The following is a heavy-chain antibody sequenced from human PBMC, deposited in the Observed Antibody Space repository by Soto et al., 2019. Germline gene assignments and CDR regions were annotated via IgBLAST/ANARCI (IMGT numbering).Heavy chain of an antibody. V-gene: IGHV1-18*01. D-gene: IGHD6-19*01. CDR1: GYIFTSYG. CDR3: ARTRQWLVDSGYNWLVP. Sequence: GASVKVSCKASGYIFTSYGITWVRQAPGQGLEWMGWISGYNGNTNYAQNLQGRVTMTTDTSTSTAYMELRSLTSDDTAIYYCARTRQWLVDSGYNWLVPWGQGTLVTVSS. J-gene: IGHJ5*02. CDR2: ISGYNGNT.